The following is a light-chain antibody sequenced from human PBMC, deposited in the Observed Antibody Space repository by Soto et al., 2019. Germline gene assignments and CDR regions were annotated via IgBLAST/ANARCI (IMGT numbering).Light chain of an antibody. V-gene: IGKV3-20*01. CDR3: QLVPT. J-gene: IGKJ1*01. CDR1: QSVSSSY. CDR2: GAS. Sequence: EIVMTQSPATLSVSPGERATLSCRASQSVSSSYLAWYQQKPGQAPRLLIYGASSRATGIPDRFSGSGSGTDFTLTISRLEPEDFAVYYCQLVPTFGQGTKVEIK.